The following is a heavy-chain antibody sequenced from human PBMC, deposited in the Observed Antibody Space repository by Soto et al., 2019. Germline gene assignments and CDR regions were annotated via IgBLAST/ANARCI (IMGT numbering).Heavy chain of an antibody. D-gene: IGHD6-13*01. J-gene: IGHJ5*02. CDR1: GFTLRSYW. Sequence: GGSLRLSCAASGFTLRSYWMSWVRQAPGKGLEWLATIKTDASEKKYVDSVKGRFTVSRDNAKNSLHLQMNSLRAEDTAVYYCTRDASRDSSARGWFDPWGPGTLVTVSS. CDR2: IKTDASEK. V-gene: IGHV3-7*01. CDR3: TRDASRDSSARGWFDP.